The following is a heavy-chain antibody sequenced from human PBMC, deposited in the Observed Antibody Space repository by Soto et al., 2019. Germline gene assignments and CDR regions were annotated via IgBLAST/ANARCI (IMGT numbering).Heavy chain of an antibody. V-gene: IGHV3-15*05. Sequence: EVQLVESGGGLVKPGGSLRLSWPALGSVFGTTWRAWFRRPPGKGLEWVGRIKSKSAGETTDYADPVKGRFTISRDDSKDTLYLHMDSLETGDTAVYYCSTGSPFSGSVFDYWGQGTLVTVSS. CDR1: GSVFGTTW. CDR2: IKSKSAGETT. CDR3: STGSPFSGSVFDY. D-gene: IGHD1-26*01. J-gene: IGHJ4*02.